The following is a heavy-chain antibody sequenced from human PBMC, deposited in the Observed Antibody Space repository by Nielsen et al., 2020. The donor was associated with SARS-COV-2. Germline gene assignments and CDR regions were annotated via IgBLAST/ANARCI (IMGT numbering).Heavy chain of an antibody. CDR2: IYPGDSDT. J-gene: IGHJ6*02. Sequence: KISCKGSGYSFTSYWIGWVRQMPGKGLEWMGIIYPGDSDTRYSPSFQGQVTISADKSISTAYLQWSSLKASDTAMYYCARHRGARLYYYYGMDVWGQGTTVTVSS. D-gene: IGHD1-26*01. V-gene: IGHV5-51*01. CDR3: ARHRGARLYYYYGMDV. CDR1: GYSFTSYW.